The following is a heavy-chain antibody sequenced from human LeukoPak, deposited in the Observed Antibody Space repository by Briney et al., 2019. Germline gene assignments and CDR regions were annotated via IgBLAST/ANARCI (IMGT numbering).Heavy chain of an antibody. CDR2: ISWNRGRV. D-gene: IGHD3-10*01. Sequence: PGRSLRLSCAASGFTFDDYAMHRVRQVPGKGLEWVSSISWNRGRVGYADSVKGRFTISRDNADNSLYLEMNSLRAEDTALYYCVKDGIYGSGSAYYFDSWGHGTLVTVSS. V-gene: IGHV3-9*01. CDR1: GFTFDDYA. CDR3: VKDGIYGSGSAYYFDS. J-gene: IGHJ4*01.